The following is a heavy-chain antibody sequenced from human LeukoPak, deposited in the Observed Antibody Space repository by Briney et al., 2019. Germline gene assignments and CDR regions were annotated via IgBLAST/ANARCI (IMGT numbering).Heavy chain of an antibody. V-gene: IGHV3-73*01. CDR2: IRSKADSYAT. D-gene: IGHD1-26*01. Sequence: GGSLRLSCAASGFTFSDSGMHWVRQASGKGLEWVGHIRSKADSYATVYAASVKGRFTITRDDSENTAYLQMNSLKSEDTAVYYCATFPSGSYSAYWGQGTLVTVSS. J-gene: IGHJ4*02. CDR3: ATFPSGSYSAY. CDR1: GFTFSDSG.